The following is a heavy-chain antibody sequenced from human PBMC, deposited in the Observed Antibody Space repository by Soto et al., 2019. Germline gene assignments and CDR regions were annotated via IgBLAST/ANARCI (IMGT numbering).Heavy chain of an antibody. CDR2: IIPIFGTA. CDR3: ARSIARSVGYYYYGMDV. Sequence: QVQLVQSGAEVKKPGSSVKVSCKASGGTFSSYAISWVRQAPGQGLEWMGGIIPIFGTANYAQKFQGRVTSTAXXSXSXXYMELSSLRSEDTAVYYCARSIARSVGYYYYGMDVWGQGTTVTVSS. D-gene: IGHD6-6*01. CDR1: GGTFSSYA. V-gene: IGHV1-69*12. J-gene: IGHJ6*02.